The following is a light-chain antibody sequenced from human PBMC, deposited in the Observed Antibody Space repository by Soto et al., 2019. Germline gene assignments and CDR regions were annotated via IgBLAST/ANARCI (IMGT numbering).Light chain of an antibody. CDR3: QQYNSYSGT. V-gene: IGKV1-5*03. Sequence: DIQMTQSPSTLSASVGDRVTITCRASQSISSWLAWYQQKPGKAPKLLIYKASSLESGVQSRFSGSGSGTEFTLTIRSLQPDDFATYYCQQYNSYSGTFGQGTKVDIK. J-gene: IGKJ1*01. CDR1: QSISSW. CDR2: KAS.